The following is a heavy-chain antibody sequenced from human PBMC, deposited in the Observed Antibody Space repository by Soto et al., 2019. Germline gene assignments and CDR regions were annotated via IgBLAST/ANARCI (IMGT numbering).Heavy chain of an antibody. CDR1: GFTFSRFA. CDR2: ITGDGRNT. CDR3: AKGRPSLGGTGRGAMDV. J-gene: IGHJ6*02. V-gene: IGHV3-23*01. Sequence: GVLRLSCAASGFTFSRFAMSWVRQAPGKGLEWVSGITGDGRNTYYANSMEGRFTVSRDNSKDTLYLQMNSLRADDTAVYYCAKGRPSLGGTGRGAMDVWGQGTTATVSS. D-gene: IGHD3-16*01.